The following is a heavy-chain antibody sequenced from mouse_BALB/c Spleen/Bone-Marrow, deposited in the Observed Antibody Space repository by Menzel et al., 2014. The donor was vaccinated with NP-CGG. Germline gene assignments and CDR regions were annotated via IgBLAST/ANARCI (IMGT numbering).Heavy chain of an antibody. V-gene: IGHV3-1*02. CDR1: GYSIASGYS. D-gene: IGHD6-2*01. CDR2: IHYSGST. Sequence: EVKLVESGPDLVKPSQSITFTCTVTGYSIASGYSWHWIRQYPGNKLEWMGYIHYSGSTNYNPSLKSRISVTRDTSKNQFFLHFVTVTTGVAATFYCVRNYVVSFDCWGLGSTFTVS. CDR3: VRNYVVSFDC. J-gene: IGHJ2*01.